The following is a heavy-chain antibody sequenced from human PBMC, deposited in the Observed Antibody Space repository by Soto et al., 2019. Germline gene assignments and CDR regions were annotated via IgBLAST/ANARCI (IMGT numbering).Heavy chain of an antibody. Sequence: PSETLSLTFAVYGGSFSGYFWSWIRQPPGKGLEWIGEINHSGSTNYNPSLRSRVTISVDTSKNQFSLKLSSVTAADTAVYYCARVVFWRGYYIYGSAWLAPRAQGTLVTVSS. V-gene: IGHV4-34*01. D-gene: IGHD3-3*01. J-gene: IGHJ5*02. CDR2: INHSGST. CDR3: ARVVFWRGYYIYGSAWLAP. CDR1: GGSFSGYF.